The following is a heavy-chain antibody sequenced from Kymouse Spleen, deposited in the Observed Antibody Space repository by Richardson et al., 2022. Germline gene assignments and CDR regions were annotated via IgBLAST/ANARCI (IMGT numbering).Heavy chain of an antibody. D-gene: IGHD1-7*01. CDR2: ISYDGSNK. CDR1: GFTFSSYG. Sequence: QVQLVESGGGVVQPGRSLRLSCAASGFTFSSYGMHWVRQAPGKGLEWVAVISYDGSNKYYADSVKGRFTISRDNSKNTLYLQMNSLRAEDTAVYYCAKDHNWNSLYYYYYGMDVWGQGTTVTVSS. CDR3: AKDHNWNSLYYYYYGMDV. V-gene: IGHV3-30*18. J-gene: IGHJ6*02.